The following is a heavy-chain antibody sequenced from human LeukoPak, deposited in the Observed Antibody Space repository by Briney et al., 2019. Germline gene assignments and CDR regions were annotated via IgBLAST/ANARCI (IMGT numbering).Heavy chain of an antibody. CDR1: GFTFSNYA. D-gene: IGHD3-22*01. CDR3: ARGPYYSDSSSYYYQN. V-gene: IGHV3-74*01. J-gene: IGHJ4*02. Sequence: GGSLRLSCAASGFTFSNYAMSWVRQAPGKGLLWVSHINSDGGYTSYADSVKGRFTISRDNSKNTLYLQMNSLRAEDTAVYYCARGPYYSDSSSYYYQNWGQGTLVTVSS. CDR2: INSDGGYT.